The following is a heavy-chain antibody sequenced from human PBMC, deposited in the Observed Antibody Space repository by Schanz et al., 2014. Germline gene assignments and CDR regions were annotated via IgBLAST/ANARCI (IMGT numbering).Heavy chain of an antibody. CDR3: ARVGAAAGPYFDY. D-gene: IGHD6-13*01. CDR1: GGSISSGGYS. CDR2: IYYSGTT. Sequence: QVQLHESGPGLVNPSQTLSLTCDVSGGSISSGGYSWSWIRQPPGKGLEWIGYIYYSGTTYYNPSRKSGVIKPEDASKNQFSLKLTSVTAADTAVYYCARVGAAAGPYFDYWGQGTLVTVSS. J-gene: IGHJ4*02. V-gene: IGHV4-30-4*07.